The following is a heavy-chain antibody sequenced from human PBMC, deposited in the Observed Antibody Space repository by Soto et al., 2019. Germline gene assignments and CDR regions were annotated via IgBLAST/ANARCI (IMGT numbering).Heavy chain of an antibody. J-gene: IGHJ4*02. Sequence: QVQLVESGGGVVQPGRSLRLSCAASGFTFSSYAMHWVRQAPGKGLEWVAVISYDGSNKYYADSVKGRFTISRDNSKNTLYLQMNSLRAEDTALYYCARESYSSPYFDYWGQGTLVTVSS. CDR2: ISYDGSNK. CDR3: ARESYSSPYFDY. D-gene: IGHD6-13*01. V-gene: IGHV3-30-3*01. CDR1: GFTFSSYA.